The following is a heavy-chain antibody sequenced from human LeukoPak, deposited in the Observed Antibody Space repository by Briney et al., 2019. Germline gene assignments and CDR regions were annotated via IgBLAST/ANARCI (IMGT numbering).Heavy chain of an antibody. J-gene: IGHJ4*02. V-gene: IGHV1-2*02. CDR1: GYTFTGYY. D-gene: IGHD4/OR15-4a*01. CDR2: NNPNSGGT. Sequence: ASVKVSCKASGYTFTGYYMHWVRQAPGQGLEWMGWNNPNSGGTNYAQKFQGRVTMTRDTSISTAYMELSRLRSDDTAVYYCARPLLWWPQVGYFDYWGQGTLVTVSS. CDR3: ARPLLWWPQVGYFDY.